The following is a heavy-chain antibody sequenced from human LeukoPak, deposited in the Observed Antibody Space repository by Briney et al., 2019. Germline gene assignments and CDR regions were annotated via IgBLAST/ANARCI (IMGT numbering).Heavy chain of an antibody. V-gene: IGHV1-2*02. D-gene: IGHD1-26*01. Sequence: ASVKVSCKASGYTFTGYYMHWARQAPGQGLEWMGWINPNSGGTNYAQKFQGRVTMTRDTSISTAYMELSRLRSDDTAVYYCARGYSGSYGGNHDAFDIWGQGTMVTVSS. CDR2: INPNSGGT. CDR1: GYTFTGYY. J-gene: IGHJ3*02. CDR3: ARGYSGSYGGNHDAFDI.